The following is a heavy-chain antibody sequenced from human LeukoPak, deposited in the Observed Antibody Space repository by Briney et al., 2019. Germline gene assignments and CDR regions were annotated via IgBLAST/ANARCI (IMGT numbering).Heavy chain of an antibody. J-gene: IGHJ4*02. CDR1: GFTFSSYA. V-gene: IGHV3-23*01. D-gene: IGHD3-3*01. Sequence: GSLRLSCASSGFTFSSYAMSWVRQAPGKELEWVSSITGSSGYTYYPDSVNGRFTISRDNSKNTLYLPMNSLRAEDTAVYYCATRLGGWYYTDYWGQGTLVTVSS. CDR3: ATRLGGWYYTDY. CDR2: ITGSSGYT.